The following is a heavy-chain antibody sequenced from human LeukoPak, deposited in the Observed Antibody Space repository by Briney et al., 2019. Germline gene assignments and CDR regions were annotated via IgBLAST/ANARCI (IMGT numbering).Heavy chain of an antibody. Sequence: ASVKVSCKASGYTFTSYGISWVRQAPGQGLEWMGWINPNSGGTNYAQKFQGRVTMTRDTSISTAYMELSRLRSDDTAVYYCARDDTMVRGANFDYWGQGTLVTVSS. CDR3: ARDDTMVRGANFDY. D-gene: IGHD3-10*01. CDR2: INPNSGGT. J-gene: IGHJ4*02. CDR1: GYTFTSYG. V-gene: IGHV1-2*02.